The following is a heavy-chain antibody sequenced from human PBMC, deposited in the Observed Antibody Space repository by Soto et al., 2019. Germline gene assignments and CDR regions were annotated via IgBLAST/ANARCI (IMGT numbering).Heavy chain of an antibody. CDR1: GFTFSSYS. V-gene: IGHV3-48*01. Sequence: EVQLVESGGGLEQPGGSLRLSCAASGFTFSSYSMNWVRQAPGKGLEWISYISSSSSTIFYADSVKGRFTISRDNAKNSLYLQMNSLRAEDTAVYYCARQSGSCSSTSCKGGDAFDIWGQGTMVTVSS. D-gene: IGHD2-2*01. J-gene: IGHJ3*02. CDR2: ISSSSSTI. CDR3: ARQSGSCSSTSCKGGDAFDI.